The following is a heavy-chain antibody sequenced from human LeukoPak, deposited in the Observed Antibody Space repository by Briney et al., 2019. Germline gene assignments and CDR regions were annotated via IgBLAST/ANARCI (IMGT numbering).Heavy chain of an antibody. J-gene: IGHJ4*02. Sequence: SETLSLTCTVSGGSISSSSYYWGWIRQPPGKGLEWIGSIYYSGSTYYNPSLKSRVTISVDTSKNQFSLKLSSVTAADTAVYYCARARYNWDYASYYFDYWGQGTLVTVSS. CDR3: ARARYNWDYASYYFDY. CDR2: IYYSGST. D-gene: IGHD1-7*01. CDR1: GGSISSSSYY. V-gene: IGHV4-39*07.